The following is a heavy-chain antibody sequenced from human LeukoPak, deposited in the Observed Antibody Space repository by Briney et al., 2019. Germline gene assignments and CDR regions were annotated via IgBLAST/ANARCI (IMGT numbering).Heavy chain of an antibody. D-gene: IGHD3-16*01. Sequence: GGSLRLSFAPSEFTFVAYPMGWVRRAPGRGLKWVSGIIGIGGGQTSTASVRGGFTISKDNSKNPLYLQMNSLRVEDTAVYYCAKDPRRMARLITFGGGRPYYFDYWGQGTLVTVSS. J-gene: IGHJ4*02. CDR1: EFTFVAYP. CDR2: IIGIGGGQ. V-gene: IGHV3-23*01. CDR3: AKDPRRMARLITFGGGRPYYFDY.